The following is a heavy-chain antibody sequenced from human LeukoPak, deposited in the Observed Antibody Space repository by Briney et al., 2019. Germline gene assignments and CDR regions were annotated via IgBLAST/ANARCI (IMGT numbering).Heavy chain of an antibody. J-gene: IGHJ4*02. CDR1: GFPFSNYW. CDR2: INTDGTMT. CDR3: AKPAHVVVPAAIGHFDY. V-gene: IGHV3-74*01. D-gene: IGHD2-2*02. Sequence: GGSLRLSCVASGFPFSNYWMHWVRQAPGKGLVWVSRINTDGTMTHYADSVKGRFTISRDNAKNTLYLQMNSLRAEDTAVYYCAKPAHVVVPAAIGHFDYWGQGTLVTVSS.